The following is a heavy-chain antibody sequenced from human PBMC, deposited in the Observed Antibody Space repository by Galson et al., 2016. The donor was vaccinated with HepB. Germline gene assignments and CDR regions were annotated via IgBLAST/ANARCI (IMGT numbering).Heavy chain of an antibody. J-gene: IGHJ4*02. CDR2: IGGTGDYT. D-gene: IGHD1-26*01. Sequence: SLRLSCAASGFTFKNHAMTWVRQAPGKGLEWVSGIGGTGDYTQYGDSVKGRFITSRDNSKNTVYLQMTNLRADDTAVYYCAKDLGTSGVGAAPEYWGQGTPVTVSS. V-gene: IGHV3-23*01. CDR1: GFTFKNHA. CDR3: AKDLGTSGVGAAPEY.